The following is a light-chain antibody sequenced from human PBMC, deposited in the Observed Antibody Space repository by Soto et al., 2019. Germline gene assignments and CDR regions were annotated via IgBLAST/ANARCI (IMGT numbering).Light chain of an antibody. CDR1: NIGTTS. J-gene: IGLJ1*01. V-gene: IGLV3-21*02. CDR3: QVWDSSSDNYV. Sequence: SYELGQPTSVSVAPGQTARISCGGNNIGTTSVHWYQQKPGQAPLLVVYDDSDRPSGIPERFSGSNSGNTATLTISGVEVGDEADYYCQVWDSSSDNYVFGTGTKLTVL. CDR2: DDS.